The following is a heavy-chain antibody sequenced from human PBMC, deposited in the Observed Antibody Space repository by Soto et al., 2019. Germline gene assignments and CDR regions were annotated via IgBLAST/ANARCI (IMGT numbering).Heavy chain of an antibody. V-gene: IGHV3-21*02. D-gene: IGHD3-9*01. CDR1: GFDFNTYS. Sequence: EVQLVESGGGLVKPGGSLRLSCTASGFDFNTYSMNWVRQAPGKGLEWVSSINEDSTYIYYADSLRGRITISRDNAKDSLFLHMNSLRPDDTVVYYCVRDLGRYFRSGYMDLWGDGATVTVSS. J-gene: IGHJ6*03. CDR3: VRDLGRYFRSGYMDL. CDR2: INEDSTYI.